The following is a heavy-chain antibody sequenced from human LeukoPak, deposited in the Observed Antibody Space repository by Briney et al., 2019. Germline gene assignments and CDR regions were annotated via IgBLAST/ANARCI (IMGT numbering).Heavy chain of an antibody. D-gene: IGHD6-13*01. CDR1: AFTFSSYS. CDR3: AKSNSWYPFDY. CDR2: ISWNSGSI. V-gene: IGHV3-9*01. Sequence: GGSLRLSCAASAFTFSSYSMNWVRQAPGKGLEWVSGISWNSGSIGYADSVKGRFTISRDNAKNSLYLQMNSLRAEDTALYYCAKSNSWYPFDYWGQGTLVTVSS. J-gene: IGHJ4*02.